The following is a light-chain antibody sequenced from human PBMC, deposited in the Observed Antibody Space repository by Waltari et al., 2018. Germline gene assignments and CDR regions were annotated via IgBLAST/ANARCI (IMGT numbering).Light chain of an antibody. CDR2: DVS. CDR3: CSFRGGDSFV. V-gene: IGLV2-14*03. J-gene: IGLJ1*01. CDR1: TSDIGDYHY. Sequence: QSALTQPASVSGSPGQSITISCTGTTSDIGDYHYVSWYQQFPDKAPTLIIYDVSKRPSGISSRFSGSKSGNTASLTISGLQTDDEGDYYCCSFRGGDSFVFGTGTRVSV.